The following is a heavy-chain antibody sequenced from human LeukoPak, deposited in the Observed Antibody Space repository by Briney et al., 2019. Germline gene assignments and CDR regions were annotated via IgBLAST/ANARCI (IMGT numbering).Heavy chain of an antibody. V-gene: IGHV4-39*01. CDR3: ARHVGYAYTPFTY. Sequence: SETLSLTCTVSTGSVSTSTYYWGWIRQPPGKGLEWIGSIYYTGSTYYNPSLKSRLTISIDTSKNHFSLKLRSVTAADTAVYYCARHVGYAYTPFTYWGQGTLVTVSS. J-gene: IGHJ4*02. CDR2: IYYTGST. CDR1: TGSVSTSTYY. D-gene: IGHD5-24*01.